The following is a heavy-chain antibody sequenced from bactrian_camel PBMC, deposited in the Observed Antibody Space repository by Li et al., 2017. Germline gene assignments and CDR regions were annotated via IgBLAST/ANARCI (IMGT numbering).Heavy chain of an antibody. CDR3: AARTSTWPCRDLGGSSELYDL. V-gene: IGHV3S53*01. CDR1: GYTYSTSC. J-gene: IGHJ4*01. Sequence: HVQLVESGGGSVQAGGSLRLSCAASGYTYSTSCMGWLRQAPGKTREGVATIANDGTVDYADSVMGRFTISRDNADSTVYLQMHNLQPEDSATYYCAARTSTWPCRDLGGSSELYDLWGQGTQVTVS. D-gene: IGHD2*01. CDR2: IANDGTV.